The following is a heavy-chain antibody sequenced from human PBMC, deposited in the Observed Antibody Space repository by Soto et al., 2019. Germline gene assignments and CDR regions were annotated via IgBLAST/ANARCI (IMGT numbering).Heavy chain of an antibody. CDR3: ARTLSSSSSPYDFDY. Sequence: QVQLVPSGAEVKKPGASVKVSCKASGYIFSSYGFSWVRLAPGQGLEWMGWISTSNGNTKIAQRFQGRLIMTTDTSTTTAYMELRSLRSDASGVYSCARTLSSSSSPYDFDYWGQGTLVTVSS. J-gene: IGHJ4*02. D-gene: IGHD6-6*01. V-gene: IGHV1-18*04. CDR1: GYIFSSYG. CDR2: ISTSNGNT.